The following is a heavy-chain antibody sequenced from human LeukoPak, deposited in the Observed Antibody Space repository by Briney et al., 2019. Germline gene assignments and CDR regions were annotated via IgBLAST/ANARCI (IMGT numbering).Heavy chain of an antibody. CDR2: IYHGGST. D-gene: IGHD6-13*01. Sequence: SETLSLTCTVSGYSISSGYYWGWIRQPPGKGLEWIGSIYHGGSTYYNPSLKSRVTISVDTSKNQFSLKLSSVTAADTAVYYCAGSIAAAEYYFDYWGQGTLVTVSS. CDR3: AGSIAAAEYYFDY. J-gene: IGHJ4*02. CDR1: GYSISSGYY. V-gene: IGHV4-38-2*02.